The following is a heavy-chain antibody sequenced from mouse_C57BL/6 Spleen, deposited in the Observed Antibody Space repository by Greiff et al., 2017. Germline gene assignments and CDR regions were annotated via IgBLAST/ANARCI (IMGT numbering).Heavy chain of an antibody. D-gene: IGHD3-2*02. J-gene: IGHJ2*01. Sequence: VQLQQPGAELVKPGASVKLSCKASGYTFTSYWMQWVKQRPGQGLEWIGEIDPSDSYTNYNQKFKGKATLTVDTSSSTAYMQLSSRTSEDSAVYDCAGRGTAQAPYYFDYWGQGTTLTVSS. V-gene: IGHV1-50*01. CDR1: GYTFTSYW. CDR3: AGRGTAQAPYYFDY. CDR2: IDPSDSYT.